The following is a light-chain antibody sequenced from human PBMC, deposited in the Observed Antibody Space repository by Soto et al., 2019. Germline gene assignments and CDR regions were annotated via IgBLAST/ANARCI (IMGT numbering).Light chain of an antibody. CDR3: QHYNSYSEA. CDR1: QTISSW. CDR2: KAS. J-gene: IGKJ1*01. V-gene: IGKV1-5*03. Sequence: DIQMTQSPSTLSLSVGDRVTITCRASQTISSWLAWYQQKPGKAPKLLIYKASTLKSGVPSRFSGSGSGTDFTLTISSLQPDDFATYYCQHYNSYSEAFGQGTKVELK.